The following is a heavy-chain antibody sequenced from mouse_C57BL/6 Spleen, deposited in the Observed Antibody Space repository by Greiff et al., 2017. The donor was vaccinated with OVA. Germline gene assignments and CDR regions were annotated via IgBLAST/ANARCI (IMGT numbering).Heavy chain of an antibody. CDR2: IDPSDSYT. CDR1: GYTFTSYW. J-gene: IGHJ2*01. Sequence: QVQLQQPGAELVRPGTSVKLSCKASGYTFTSYWMHWVKQRPGQGLEWIGVIDPSDSYTNYNQKFKGKATLTVDTSSSTAYMQLSSLTSEDSAVYYCARGDDGYYGGGDYWAQGTTLTVSS. D-gene: IGHD2-3*01. CDR3: ARGDDGYYGGGDY. V-gene: IGHV1-59*01.